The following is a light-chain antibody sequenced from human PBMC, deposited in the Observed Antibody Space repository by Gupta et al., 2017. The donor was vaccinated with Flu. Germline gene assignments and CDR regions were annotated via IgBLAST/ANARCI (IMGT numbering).Light chain of an antibody. CDR3: QQRSNWRRT. Sequence: DASHRATGIPARFSGSGSGTDFTGTISSLEPEDVAVYYCQQRSNWRRTFGHWTKLEIK. J-gene: IGKJ2*01. V-gene: IGKV3-11*01. CDR2: DAS.